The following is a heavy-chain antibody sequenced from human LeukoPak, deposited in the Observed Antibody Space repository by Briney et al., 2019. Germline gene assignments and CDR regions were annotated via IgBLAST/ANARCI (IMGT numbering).Heavy chain of an antibody. D-gene: IGHD3-16*01. J-gene: IGHJ4*02. CDR3: AKDRGDYDYVWGSYLDKHFDY. V-gene: IGHV3-23*01. Sequence: GGSLRLSCAASGFTFSSYAMSWVRQAPGKGLEWVSAISGSGGSTYYADSVKGRFTISRDNSKNTLYLQMNSLRAEDTAVYYCAKDRGDYDYVWGSYLDKHFDYWGQGTLVTVSS. CDR2: ISGSGGST. CDR1: GFTFSSYA.